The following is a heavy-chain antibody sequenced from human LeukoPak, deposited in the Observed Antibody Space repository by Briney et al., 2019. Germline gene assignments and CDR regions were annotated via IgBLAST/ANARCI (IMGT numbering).Heavy chain of an antibody. Sequence: GGSLRLSCAASGFTFSDYSMNWVRQAPGKGLEWVSYISSSSNTIYYADSVKGRFTISRDNAKNSLYLQMNSLRAEDTAVYYCARDGRNSNYVFDYWGQGTLVTVSS. J-gene: IGHJ4*02. CDR1: GFTFSDYS. CDR3: ARDGRNSNYVFDY. CDR2: ISSSSNTI. D-gene: IGHD4-11*01. V-gene: IGHV3-48*01.